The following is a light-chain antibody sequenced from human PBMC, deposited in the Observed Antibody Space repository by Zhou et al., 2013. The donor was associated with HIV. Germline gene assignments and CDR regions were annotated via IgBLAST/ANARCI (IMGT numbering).Light chain of an antibody. Sequence: EIILTQSPGTLSLSPGERATLSCRASQSLINNYVAWYQQKSGQTPRLLIYGASSRANGIPDRFSGSGSGTDFTLTITRLEPEDFAVYYCQQYDGSLSFGGGAKVEI. CDR2: GAS. V-gene: IGKV3-20*01. J-gene: IGKJ4*01. CDR3: QQYDGSLS. CDR1: QSLINNY.